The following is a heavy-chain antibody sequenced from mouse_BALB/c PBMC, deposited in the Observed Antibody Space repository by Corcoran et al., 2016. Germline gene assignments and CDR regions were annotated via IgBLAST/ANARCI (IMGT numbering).Heavy chain of an antibody. Sequence: EVQLQRSGPELVKPGASVKMSCKASGYTFTSYVMHWVKQKPGQGLEWIGYINPYNDGTKYNEKFKGKATLTSDKSSSTAYMELSSLTSEDSAVYYCARRGSSDWFAYWGQGTLVTVSA. CDR1: GYTFTSYV. V-gene: IGHV1S136*01. CDR2: INPYNDGT. CDR3: ARRGSSDWFAY. D-gene: IGHD3-1*01. J-gene: IGHJ3*01.